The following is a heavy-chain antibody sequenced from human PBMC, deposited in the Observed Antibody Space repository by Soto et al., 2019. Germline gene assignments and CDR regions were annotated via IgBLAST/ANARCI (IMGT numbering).Heavy chain of an antibody. Sequence: SETLSLTCAVYGGSFSGYYWSWIRQPPGKGLEWIGEINHSGSTNYNPSLKSRVTISVDTSKNQFSLKLSSVTAADTAVYYCARVITFGGVIVSLDYWGQGTLVTVSS. V-gene: IGHV4-34*01. J-gene: IGHJ4*02. CDR1: GGSFSGYY. D-gene: IGHD3-16*02. CDR3: ARVITFGGVIVSLDY. CDR2: INHSGST.